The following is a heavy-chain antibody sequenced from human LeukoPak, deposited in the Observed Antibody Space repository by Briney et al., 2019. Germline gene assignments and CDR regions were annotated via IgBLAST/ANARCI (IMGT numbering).Heavy chain of an antibody. Sequence: SETLSLTCTASGGSISSYYWSWIRQPPGKGLEWIGYIYYSGSTNYNPSLKSRVTISVDTSKNQFSLKLSSVTAADTAVYYCARHRRGYSYVSDAFDIWGQGTMVTVSS. J-gene: IGHJ3*02. CDR3: ARHRRGYSYVSDAFDI. D-gene: IGHD5-18*01. CDR2: IYYSGST. CDR1: GGSISSYY. V-gene: IGHV4-59*08.